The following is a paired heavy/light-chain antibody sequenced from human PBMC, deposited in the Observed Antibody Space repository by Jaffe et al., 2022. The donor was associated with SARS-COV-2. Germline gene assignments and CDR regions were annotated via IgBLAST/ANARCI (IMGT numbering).Heavy chain of an antibody. CDR1: GFTFRSYA. D-gene: IGHD6-19*01. Sequence: QVQLVESGGGVVQPGRSLRLSCAASGFTFRSYAMHWVRQAPGKGLEWVAFISYDESNRGYADSVKGRFTISRDNSKNIVYLQMNRLSAEDTAVYFCAKDRGNRGWYYFDYWGQGTLTTVSS. CDR3: AKDRGNRGWYYFDY. CDR2: ISYDESNR. V-gene: IGHV3-30*04. J-gene: IGHJ4*02.
Light chain of an antibody. J-gene: IGLJ3*02. CDR1: SSNIGSNI. Sequence: QSVLTQPPSASGTPGQTVTISCSGSSSNIGSNILNWYQHLPGTAPKLLIFSDYHRPSGVPDRFSGSKSGTSGSLAISGLQSGDEADYYCAVWDDSLYGWVFGGGTKLTVL. V-gene: IGLV1-44*01. CDR2: SDY. CDR3: AVWDDSLYGWV.